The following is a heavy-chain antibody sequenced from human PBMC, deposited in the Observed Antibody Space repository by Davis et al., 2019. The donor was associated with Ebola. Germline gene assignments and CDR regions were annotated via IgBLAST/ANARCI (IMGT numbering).Heavy chain of an antibody. CDR1: GFTFSNYY. J-gene: IGHJ4*02. Sequence: GESLKISCAASGFTFSNYYMSRIRQAPGKGLEWVSYISSSGSTIYYADSVKGRFTISRDNAKNSLYLQMNSLRAEDTAVYYCARDTGNYYDSSGYRHWGQGTLVTVSS. D-gene: IGHD3-22*01. V-gene: IGHV3-11*01. CDR3: ARDTGNYYDSSGYRH. CDR2: ISSSGSTI.